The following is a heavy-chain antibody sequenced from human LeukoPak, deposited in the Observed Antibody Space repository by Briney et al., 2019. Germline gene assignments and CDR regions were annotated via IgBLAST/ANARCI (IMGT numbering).Heavy chain of an antibody. D-gene: IGHD6-6*01. CDR3: ARGLAARPGPI. CDR2: IYYSGST. Sequence: SETLSLTCTVSGGSISGYYWTWIRQPPGKALEWIGYIYYSGSTYYNPSLKSRVTISVDTSKNQFSLKVSSMSAADTAVYYCARGLAARPGPIWGQGTMVTVSS. CDR1: GGSISGYY. J-gene: IGHJ3*02. V-gene: IGHV4-59*01.